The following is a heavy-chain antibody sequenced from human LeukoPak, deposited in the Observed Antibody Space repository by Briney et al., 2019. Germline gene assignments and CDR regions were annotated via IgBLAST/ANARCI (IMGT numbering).Heavy chain of an antibody. J-gene: IGHJ4*02. CDR3: ARDLAVAGKY. Sequence: PGGSLRLSGAASGFTFSSYSMNWVRQAPGKGLEWVSSISSSSTYIYYADSVKGRFTISRDNAKNSLYLQMNSLRAEDTAVYYCARDLAVAGKYWGQGTLVTVSS. D-gene: IGHD6-19*01. CDR2: ISSSSTYI. CDR1: GFTFSSYS. V-gene: IGHV3-21*01.